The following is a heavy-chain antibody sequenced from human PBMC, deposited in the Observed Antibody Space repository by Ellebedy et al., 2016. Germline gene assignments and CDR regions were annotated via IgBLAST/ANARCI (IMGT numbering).Heavy chain of an antibody. D-gene: IGHD4-17*01. CDR3: SRHTDYALDY. V-gene: IGHV3-74*01. J-gene: IGHJ4*02. Sequence: GESLKISCAASGFTLSGNWMHWVRQAPGKGLVWVSRIDGDGSGTSYADSVKGRFTISRDNSKNTLYLQMNSLRAEDTAVYYCSRHTDYALDYWGQGALVTVSS. CDR2: IDGDGSGT. CDR1: GFTLSGNW.